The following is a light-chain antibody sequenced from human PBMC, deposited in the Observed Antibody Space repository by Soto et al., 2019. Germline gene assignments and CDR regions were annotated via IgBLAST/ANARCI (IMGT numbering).Light chain of an antibody. CDR2: GAS. CDR3: QHYKNYPWA. Sequence: AIRMTQSPSSLSASAGDRVAIACRASQDVGRYLAWYQQKPGQAPKLLIYGASTLQSGVPERFSGGGSGTDFTLTISCLQSEDFATYYCQHYKNYPWAFGQGTKVEIK. V-gene: IGKV1-8*01. J-gene: IGKJ1*01. CDR1: QDVGRY.